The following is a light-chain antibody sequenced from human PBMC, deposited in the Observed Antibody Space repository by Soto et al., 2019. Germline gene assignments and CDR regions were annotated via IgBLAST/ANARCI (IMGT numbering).Light chain of an antibody. CDR1: QSISTN. Sequence: DIVMTQSPAILSVSPGEGATLSCRASQSISTNVAWYQQRPGQALRLLIYGASTRATGIPARFSGSGSGTEFTLTISSLQSEDFAVYYCQHYNSWPWTLGHGTKVEVK. CDR3: QHYNSWPWT. CDR2: GAS. J-gene: IGKJ1*01. V-gene: IGKV3-15*01.